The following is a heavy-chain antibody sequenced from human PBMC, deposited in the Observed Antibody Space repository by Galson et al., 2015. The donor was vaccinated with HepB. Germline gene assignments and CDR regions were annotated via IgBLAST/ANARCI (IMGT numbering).Heavy chain of an antibody. J-gene: IGHJ4*02. V-gene: IGHV4-4*07. CDR1: GGSISSYY. CDR3: AGGAAAEDY. Sequence: SETLSLTCTVSGGSISSYYWSWIRQPAGRGLEWIGRIYNSGTTHYNPSLKSRVTMSVDTSKNQFSLKLSSVTAADTAVYYCAGGAAAEDYWGQGILVTVSS. CDR2: IYNSGTT. D-gene: IGHD6-13*01.